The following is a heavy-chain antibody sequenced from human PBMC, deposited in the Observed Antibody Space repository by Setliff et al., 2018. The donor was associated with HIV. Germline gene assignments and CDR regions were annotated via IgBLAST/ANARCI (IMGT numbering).Heavy chain of an antibody. CDR2: ILPLFGTA. CDR1: GGSFKTYA. CDR3: ARAREMATINYYYNYLDV. V-gene: IGHV1-69*13. Sequence: SVKVSCKASGGSFKTYAINWVRQAPGQGLEWMGGILPLFGTATYAQKFQGRVTITADESTNTAYMELRSLRSDDTAVYYCARAREMATINYYYNYLDVWGKGTTVT. J-gene: IGHJ6*03. D-gene: IGHD5-12*01.